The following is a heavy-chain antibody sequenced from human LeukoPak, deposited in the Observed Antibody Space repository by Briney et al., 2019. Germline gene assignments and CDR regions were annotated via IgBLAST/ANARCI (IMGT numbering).Heavy chain of an antibody. J-gene: IGHJ2*01. Sequence: GESLTLSCAASGFTFGHYAMHWVRHVPGKGLEWISVISGDGDKIDYAESVKGRFSVSRDNDKKSLYRQMSRLTIEDTALFYCAKDGWKAAGYFDLWGRGTVVTVSS. CDR3: AKDGWKAAGYFDL. CDR2: ISGDGDKI. D-gene: IGHD6-13*01. V-gene: IGHV3-43*02. CDR1: GFTFGHYA.